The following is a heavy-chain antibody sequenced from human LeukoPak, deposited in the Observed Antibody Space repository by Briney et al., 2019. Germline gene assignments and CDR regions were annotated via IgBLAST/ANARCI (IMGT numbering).Heavy chain of an antibody. CDR1: GFTFSSYG. J-gene: IGHJ4*02. CDR2: ISGSGSTI. D-gene: IGHD2-15*01. CDR3: ARGSDIVVVVAAISDYYFDY. Sequence: GGSLRLSCAASGFTFSSYGMNWVRQAPGKGLEWVSYISGSGSTIYYADSVKGRFTISRDNAKNSLYLQMNSLRAEDTAVYYCARGSDIVVVVAAISDYYFDYWGQGTLVTVSS. V-gene: IGHV3-48*03.